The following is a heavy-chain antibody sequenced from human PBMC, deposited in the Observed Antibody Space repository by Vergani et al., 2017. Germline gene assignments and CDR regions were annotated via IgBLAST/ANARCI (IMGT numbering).Heavy chain of an antibody. CDR2: MNPNSGGT. D-gene: IGHD6-6*01. CDR3: ARDAAARSFDY. CDR1: GYTFTSYD. V-gene: IGHV1-8*01. Sequence: QVQLVQSGAEVKKPGASVKVSCKASGYTFTSYDINWVRQATGQGLEWMGWMNPNSGGTNYAQKFQGRVTITADKSTSTAYMELSSLRSEDTAVYYCARDAAARSFDYWGQGTLVTVSS. J-gene: IGHJ4*02.